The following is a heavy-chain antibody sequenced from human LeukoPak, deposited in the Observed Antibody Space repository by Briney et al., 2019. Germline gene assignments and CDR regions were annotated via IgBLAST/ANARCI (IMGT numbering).Heavy chain of an antibody. J-gene: IGHJ4*02. D-gene: IGHD2-21*01. CDR1: GFTFSSYV. Sequence: AGGTLRLSCAASGFTFSSYVMKWVRQAPGKGLEWVSAISSSSSYIYYADSVKGRFTISRDNAKNSLFLQMNSLRAEDTAVYYCERGGGYCGGDCYGIDYWGQGILVTVSS. CDR3: ERGGGYCGGDCYGIDY. CDR2: ISSSSSYI. V-gene: IGHV3-21*06.